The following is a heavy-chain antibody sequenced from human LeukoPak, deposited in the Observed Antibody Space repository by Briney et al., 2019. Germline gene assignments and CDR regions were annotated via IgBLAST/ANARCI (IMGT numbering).Heavy chain of an antibody. CDR1: GYSISSGYY. D-gene: IGHD1-26*01. V-gene: IGHV4-38-2*01. Sequence: PETLSLTCAVSGYSISSGYYWGWIRQPPGKGLEWIGNINHSGSTFYNPSLTRPATLSVDPSKNHLSLNPGSDLAAQPAVYYCAGGIVGVHAYWGQGTLVTVSS. CDR2: INHSGST. CDR3: AGGIVGVHAY. J-gene: IGHJ4*02.